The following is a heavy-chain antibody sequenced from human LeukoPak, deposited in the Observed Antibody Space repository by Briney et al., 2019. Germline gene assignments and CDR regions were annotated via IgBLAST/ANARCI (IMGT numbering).Heavy chain of an antibody. J-gene: IGHJ4*02. Sequence: PSETLSRTCSVSGYSISRGYYWGRIRQPQGQGLEWVGSIHHSGTTYYNPSIKTRVTISVDTSNNQFSLKLTSVAAADTAVYYCARERPPSSSGYYDYWAQGTLVTVSS. CDR2: IHHSGTT. V-gene: IGHV4-38-2*02. CDR1: GYSISRGYY. CDR3: ARERPPSSSGYYDY. D-gene: IGHD3-22*01.